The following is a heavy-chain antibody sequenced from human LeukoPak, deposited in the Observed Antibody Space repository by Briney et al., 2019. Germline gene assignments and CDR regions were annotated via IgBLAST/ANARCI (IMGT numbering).Heavy chain of an antibody. CDR1: GYKFSNYG. CDR3: ARDPEHFDLYESSGQLDS. D-gene: IGHD3-22*01. Sequence: GASVKVSCKASGYKFSNYGISWVRQAPGQGLEWMAWISGFSGNTNYAQKFQDRVTLSTDTSTSTVYMDLRSLISDDTAVYYCARDPEHFDLYESSGQLDSWGQGTQVTVSS. J-gene: IGHJ4*02. V-gene: IGHV1-18*01. CDR2: ISGFSGNT.